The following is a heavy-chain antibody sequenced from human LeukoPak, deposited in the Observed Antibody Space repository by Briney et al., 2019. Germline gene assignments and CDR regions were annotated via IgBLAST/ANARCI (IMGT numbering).Heavy chain of an antibody. CDR3: ASNAYCGGDCYSCDY. V-gene: IGHV1-2*02. Sequence: ASVKVPCKASGYTFTGYYMHWVRQAPGQGLEWMGWINPNSGGTNYAQKFQGRVTMTRDTSISTAYMELSRLRSDDTAVYYCASNAYCGGDCYSCDYWGQGTLVTVSS. CDR2: INPNSGGT. J-gene: IGHJ4*02. D-gene: IGHD2-21*02. CDR1: GYTFTGYY.